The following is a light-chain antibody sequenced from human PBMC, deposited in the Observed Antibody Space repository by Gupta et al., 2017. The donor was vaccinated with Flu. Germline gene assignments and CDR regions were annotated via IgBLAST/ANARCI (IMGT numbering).Light chain of an antibody. CDR3: MQGTHLQT. J-gene: IGKJ1*01. CDR2: RVS. Sequence: PVPLGQPASISCRSSQSLVHSNGNTYLTWFQQRPGQSPRRLIYRVSNRDSGVPDRFSGSGSGTDFTLKISRVEAEDVGVYYCMQGTHLQTFGQGTKVEIK. CDR1: QSLVHSNGNTY. V-gene: IGKV2-30*02.